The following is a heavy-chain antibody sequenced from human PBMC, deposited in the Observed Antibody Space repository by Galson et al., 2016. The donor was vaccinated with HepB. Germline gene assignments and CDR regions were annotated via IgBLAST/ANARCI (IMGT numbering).Heavy chain of an antibody. CDR2: IRSKAYGGTI. J-gene: IGHJ6*02. V-gene: IGHV3-49*04. CDR1: GFTFGDYA. Sequence: SLRLSCAASGFTFGDYALSWVRQAPGKGLEWVGFIRSKAYGGTIEYAASVKGRFTISRDDSKSIAYLQMNSLKTEDTAVYYCGTTIYYYYGMVVWGQGTAVTVSS. CDR3: GTTIYYYYGMVV. D-gene: IGHD1-1*01.